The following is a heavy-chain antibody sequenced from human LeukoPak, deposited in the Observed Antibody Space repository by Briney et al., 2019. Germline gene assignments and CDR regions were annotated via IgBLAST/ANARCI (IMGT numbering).Heavy chain of an antibody. D-gene: IGHD6-19*01. V-gene: IGHV4-59*08. Sequence: PSETLSLTCSVSGASISSYNWGWIRQPPGKGLEWIGHFYYSGSPNYTPSLRSRLTMSVDTSKNQFSLRLASATAADTAVYYCVTNGTVTVAGTKFNYFDYWGQGALVTVSS. CDR3: VTNGTVTVAGTKFNYFDY. CDR2: FYYSGSP. CDR1: GASISSYN. J-gene: IGHJ4*02.